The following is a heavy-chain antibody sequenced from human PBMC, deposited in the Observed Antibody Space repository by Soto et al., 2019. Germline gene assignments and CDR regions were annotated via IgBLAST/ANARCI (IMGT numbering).Heavy chain of an antibody. CDR2: ISSSSSYI. CDR3: ASQYGDYVPNWFDP. Sequence: EVQLVESGGGLVKPGGSLRLSCAASGFTFSSYSMNWVRQAPGKGLEWVSSISSSSSYIYYADSVKGRFTISRDNAKNSLYLQMNSLGAEDTAVYYCASQYGDYVPNWFDPWGQGTLVTVSS. V-gene: IGHV3-21*01. J-gene: IGHJ5*02. CDR1: GFTFSSYS. D-gene: IGHD4-17*01.